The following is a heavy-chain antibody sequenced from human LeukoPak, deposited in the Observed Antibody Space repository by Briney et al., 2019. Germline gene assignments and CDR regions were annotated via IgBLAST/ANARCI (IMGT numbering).Heavy chain of an antibody. CDR3: TRYSGRTDY. J-gene: IGHJ4*02. CDR1: GFTFGTYA. D-gene: IGHD5-18*01. V-gene: IGHV3-49*03. Sequence: GGSLRLSCTSSGFTFGTYAVSCFRQAPGKGLECVAFIRSKTFGGTTEYAASVEGRFTISRDDSKSIAYLQMNSLKTEDTAVYYCTRYSGRTDYWGQGTLVTVSS. CDR2: IRSKTFGGTT.